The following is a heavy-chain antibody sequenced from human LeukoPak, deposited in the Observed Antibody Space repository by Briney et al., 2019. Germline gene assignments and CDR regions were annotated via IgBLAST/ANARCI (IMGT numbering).Heavy chain of an antibody. CDR3: ARETAVHGGIEF. CDR2: IYPASGCS. Sequence: SQTLSLTCSVSGVSISSGYYYWNWIRQPAGKGLEWIGRIYPASGCSSYNPSLQSRATILEDRSRNQFSLKLSAVTASDTALYYCARETAVHGGIEFWGQGIQVIVSS. V-gene: IGHV4-61*02. CDR1: GVSISSGYYY. D-gene: IGHD3-10*01. J-gene: IGHJ4*02.